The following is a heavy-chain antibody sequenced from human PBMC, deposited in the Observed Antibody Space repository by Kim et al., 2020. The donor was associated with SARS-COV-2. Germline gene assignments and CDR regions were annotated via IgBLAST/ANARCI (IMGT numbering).Heavy chain of an antibody. CDR3: VKDWWFGATDAFDI. CDR1: GFTFSSYV. Sequence: GGSLRLSCSASGFTFSSYVMHWVRQAPGKGLEYVSAISSNGGSTYYADSVKGRFTISRDNSKNTLYLQMSSLRAEDTAVCYCVKDWWFGATDAFDIWGQGTMVTVSS. D-gene: IGHD3-10*01. V-gene: IGHV3-64D*09. CDR2: ISSNGGST. J-gene: IGHJ3*02.